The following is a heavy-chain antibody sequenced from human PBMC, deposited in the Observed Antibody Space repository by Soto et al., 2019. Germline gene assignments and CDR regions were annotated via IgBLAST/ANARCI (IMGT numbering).Heavy chain of an antibody. V-gene: IGHV3-73*02. CDR2: IRSKANNYAT. CDR3: TNPQVYYRMDV. Sequence: EVQLVESGGGLVQPGGSLKLSCAASGFTFSGSAVHWVRQASGKGLEWVGRIRSKANNYATAYAASVQGRFTIFRDDLKNTAYLQMNSLKPEDTAVYYCTNPQVYYRMDVWGQGTTVTVSS. CDR1: GFTFSGSA. J-gene: IGHJ6*02.